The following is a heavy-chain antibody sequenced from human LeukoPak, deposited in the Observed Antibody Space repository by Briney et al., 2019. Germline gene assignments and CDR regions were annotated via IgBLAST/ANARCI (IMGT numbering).Heavy chain of an antibody. Sequence: GGSLRLSRAGSTFAFGGYWIHWVRQLPGKGLAWVSRIDSAGGRIQWADSVKGRFTISRDNAKNTVYLQMNSLRPEDSAVYYCVADRGNWSGGDFWGRGTLVIVSS. CDR3: VADRGNWSGGDF. CDR1: TFAFGGYW. D-gene: IGHD3-10*01. V-gene: IGHV3-74*01. J-gene: IGHJ4*02. CDR2: IDSAGGRI.